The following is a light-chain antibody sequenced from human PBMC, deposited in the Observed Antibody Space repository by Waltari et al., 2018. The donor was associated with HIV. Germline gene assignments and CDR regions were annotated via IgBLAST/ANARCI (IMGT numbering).Light chain of an antibody. CDR2: SNN. CDR3: VLYMGGAWV. Sequence: QTVVTQEPSFSVSPGGTVTLTCGLRSDSVSTTHYASWYRQTPGQAPRTLIYSNNVRSSGVPDRFSGSILGNKAALTITGAQADDECHYYCVLYMGGAWVFGGGTKLTVL. CDR1: SDSVSTTHY. V-gene: IGLV8-61*01. J-gene: IGLJ3*02.